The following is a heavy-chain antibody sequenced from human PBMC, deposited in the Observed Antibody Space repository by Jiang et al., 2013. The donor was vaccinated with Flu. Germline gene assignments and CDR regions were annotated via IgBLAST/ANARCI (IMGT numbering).Heavy chain of an antibody. CDR1: GFSLSTSGVG. V-gene: IGHV2-5*02. CDR3: AQFSYIRCYFDY. J-gene: IGHJ4*02. D-gene: IGHD3-10*01. Sequence: KPTQTLTLTCTFSGFSLSTSGVGVGWIRQPPGKALEWLALIYWDDDKRYSPSLKSRLTITKDTSKNQVVLTMTNMDPVDTATYYCAQFSYIRCYFDYWGQGTLVTVSS. CDR2: IYWDDDK.